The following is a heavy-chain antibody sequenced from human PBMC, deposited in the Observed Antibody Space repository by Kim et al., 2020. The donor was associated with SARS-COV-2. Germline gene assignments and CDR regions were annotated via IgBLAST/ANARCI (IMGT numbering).Heavy chain of an antibody. CDR3: AGWVRLEALAGFDP. D-gene: IGHD2-21*01. Sequence: PSLKRRVTMSVDTSKNQFSLKLSSATAADTAVYYCAGWVRLEALAGFDPWGQGTLVTVSS. J-gene: IGHJ5*02. V-gene: IGHV4-59*10.